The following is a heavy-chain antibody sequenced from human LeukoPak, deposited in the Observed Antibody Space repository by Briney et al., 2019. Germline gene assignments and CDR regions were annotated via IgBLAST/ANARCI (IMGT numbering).Heavy chain of an antibody. V-gene: IGHV4-59*04. CDR2: IYYSGST. CDR1: GGSISSYY. Sequence: PSETLSLTCTVSGGSISSYYWSWIRQPPGKGLEWIGSIYYSGSTYYNPSLKSRVTISVDTSKNQFSLKLSSVTAADTAVYYCARRRERKAMATTRGRWFDPWGQGTLVTVSS. J-gene: IGHJ5*02. D-gene: IGHD5-24*01. CDR3: ARRRERKAMATTRGRWFDP.